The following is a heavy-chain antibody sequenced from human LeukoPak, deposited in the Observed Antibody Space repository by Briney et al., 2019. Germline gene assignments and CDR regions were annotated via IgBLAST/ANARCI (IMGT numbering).Heavy chain of an antibody. V-gene: IGHV4-59*12. Sequence: SETLSLTCTVSGGSISTYYWSWIRQPPGKGLEWIGHIHGSGETNYNPSLKSRVTMPPDTSRNQFSLKVNSVTAADTAVYYCARDTYYSGSGTYFEDYFDSWGQGILVTVSS. CDR2: IHGSGET. CDR3: ARDTYYSGSGTYFEDYFDS. J-gene: IGHJ4*02. D-gene: IGHD3-10*01. CDR1: GGSISTYY.